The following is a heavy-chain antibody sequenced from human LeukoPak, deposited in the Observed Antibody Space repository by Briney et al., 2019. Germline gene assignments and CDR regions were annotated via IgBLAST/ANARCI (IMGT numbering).Heavy chain of an antibody. Sequence: PSETLSLTCTVSGGFISSYYWSWIRQPAGKGLEWIGRIYTSGSTNYNPSLKSRITMSVDTSKNQFPLKLSSVTAADTAVYYCARDLSYYGTYYFDYWGQGTLVTVSS. CDR2: IYTSGST. CDR3: ARDLSYYGTYYFDY. J-gene: IGHJ4*02. CDR1: GGFISSYY. D-gene: IGHD2/OR15-2a*01. V-gene: IGHV4-4*07.